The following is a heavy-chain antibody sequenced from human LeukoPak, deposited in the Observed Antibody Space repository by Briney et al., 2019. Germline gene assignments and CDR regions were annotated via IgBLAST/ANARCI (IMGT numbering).Heavy chain of an antibody. CDR1: GGSISSYY. Sequence: SETLSLTCTVSGGSISSYYWSWIRQPAGKGLEWIGRIYTSGSTNYNSSLKSRVTMSVDTSKNQFSLKLSSVTAADTAVYYCARVTAGGYYDFWSGYPMDVWGQGTTVTVSS. CDR2: IYTSGST. V-gene: IGHV4-4*07. CDR3: ARVTAGGYYDFWSGYPMDV. J-gene: IGHJ6*02. D-gene: IGHD3-3*01.